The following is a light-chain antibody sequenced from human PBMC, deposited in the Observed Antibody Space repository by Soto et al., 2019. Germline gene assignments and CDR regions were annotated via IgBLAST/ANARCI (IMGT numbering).Light chain of an antibody. Sequence: ETVLTQSPATLSLSPGERATLSCRASQSVKTYLAWYQQKPGQVPRLLIYDASNRATGIPARFSGSGSGTDFTLTLSSLAPEDFAVYYCQSRSSWPPVLTFGGGTKVEIK. J-gene: IGKJ4*01. CDR3: QSRSSWPPVLT. CDR2: DAS. CDR1: QSVKTY. V-gene: IGKV3-11*01.